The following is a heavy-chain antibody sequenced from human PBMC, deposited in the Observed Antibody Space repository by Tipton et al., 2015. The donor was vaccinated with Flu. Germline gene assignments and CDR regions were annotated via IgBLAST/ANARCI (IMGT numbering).Heavy chain of an antibody. CDR3: ARWGYGSGSYQRYNWFDP. V-gene: IGHV1-2*02. D-gene: IGHD3-10*01. CDR2: INPNSGGT. J-gene: IGHJ5*02. CDR1: GYTFTGYY. Sequence: QLMQSGAEVKKPGASVKVSCKASGYTFTGYYMHWVRQAPGQGLEWMGWINPNSGGTNYAQKFQGRVTMTRDTSISTAYMELSRLRSDDTAVYYCARWGYGSGSYQRYNWFDPWGQGTLVTVSS.